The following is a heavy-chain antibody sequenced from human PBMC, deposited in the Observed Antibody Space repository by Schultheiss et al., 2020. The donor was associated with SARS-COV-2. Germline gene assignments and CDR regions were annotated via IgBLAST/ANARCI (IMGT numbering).Heavy chain of an antibody. V-gene: IGHV3-48*04. J-gene: IGHJ4*02. CDR3: ASEIDFWSGYYMDY. CDR1: GFTFSSYW. Sequence: GGSLRLSCAASGFTFSSYWMNWVRQAPGKGLEWVSYISSSGSTIYYADSVKGRFTISRDNAKNSLYLQMNSLRAEDTAVYYCASEIDFWSGYYMDYWGQGTLVTVSS. D-gene: IGHD3-3*01. CDR2: ISSSGSTI.